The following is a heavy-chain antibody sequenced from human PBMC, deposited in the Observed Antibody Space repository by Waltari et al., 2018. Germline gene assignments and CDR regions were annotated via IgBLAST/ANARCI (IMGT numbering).Heavy chain of an antibody. Sequence: QVQLQQWGTGLLKPSETLSLTCAVYGGALSANYWIWIRQPPGKGLEWIGEINHSGNTNYNSSLKSRVTISIHTSINQFSLKLSSVTAADTSVYYCARVGYSSSSGNYLDHWGQGTLVTVSS. D-gene: IGHD6-6*01. J-gene: IGHJ4*02. CDR2: INHSGNT. CDR1: GGALSANY. CDR3: ARVGYSSSSGNYLDH. V-gene: IGHV4-34*01.